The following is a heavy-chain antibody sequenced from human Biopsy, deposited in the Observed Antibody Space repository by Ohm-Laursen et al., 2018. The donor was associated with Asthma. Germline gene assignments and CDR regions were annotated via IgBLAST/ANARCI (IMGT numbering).Heavy chain of an antibody. D-gene: IGHD3-10*01. CDR1: GYTFNRAG. V-gene: IGHV1-18*01. Sequence: ASVRASCNTSGYTFNRAGITWVRQAPGQGLEWMGWISVYNGNTKVAQKLQDRVTMITDTSTSTAYMELRSLRSDDTAVYFCARAVDYSHYYGIDVWGQGTTVTVS. CDR2: ISVYNGNT. CDR3: ARAVDYSHYYGIDV. J-gene: IGHJ6*02.